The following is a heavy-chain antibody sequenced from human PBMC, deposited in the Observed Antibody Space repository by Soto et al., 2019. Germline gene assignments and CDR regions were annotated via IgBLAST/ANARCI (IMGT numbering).Heavy chain of an antibody. CDR2: INPSGGST. Sequence: ASVKVSCKASGYTFTSYYMHWVRQAPGQGLEWMGIINPSGGSTSYAQKFQGRVTMTRDTSTSTVYMELSGLRSEDTAVYYCARGADYGGTYYYYGMDVWGQGTTVTVSS. J-gene: IGHJ6*02. CDR1: GYTFTSYY. D-gene: IGHD4-17*01. CDR3: ARGADYGGTYYYYGMDV. V-gene: IGHV1-46*01.